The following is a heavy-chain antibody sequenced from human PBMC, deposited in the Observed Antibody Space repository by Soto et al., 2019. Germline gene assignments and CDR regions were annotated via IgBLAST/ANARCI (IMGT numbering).Heavy chain of an antibody. V-gene: IGHV1-2*04. J-gene: IGHJ6*02. CDR3: ARAGASGSYPPRNYYYYYYGMDV. D-gene: IGHD3-10*01. CDR1: GYTFTNYA. CDR2: INPNSGGT. Sequence: ASVKVSCKASGYTFTNYAINWVRQAPGQGPEWMGWINPNSGGTNCAQKFQGWVTMTRDTSISTAYMELSRLRSDDTAVYYCARAGASGSYPPRNYYYYYYGMDVWGQGTTVTVSS.